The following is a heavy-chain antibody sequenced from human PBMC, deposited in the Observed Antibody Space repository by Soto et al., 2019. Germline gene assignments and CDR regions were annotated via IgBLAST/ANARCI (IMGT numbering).Heavy chain of an antibody. J-gene: IGHJ6*02. CDR3: TRHGVGKSSSSGRLYYYYGMDV. CDR1: GFTFSGSA. CDR2: IRSKANSYAT. V-gene: IGHV3-73*01. Sequence: GGSLRLSCAASGFTFSGSAMHWVRQASGKGLEWVGRIRSKANSYATAYAASVKGRFTISRDDSKNTAYLQMNSLKTEDTAVYYCTRHGVGKSSSSGRLYYYYGMDVWGQGTTVTVSS. D-gene: IGHD6-6*01.